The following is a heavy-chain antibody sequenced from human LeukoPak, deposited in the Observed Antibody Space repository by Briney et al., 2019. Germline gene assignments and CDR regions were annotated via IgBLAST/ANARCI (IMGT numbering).Heavy chain of an antibody. CDR1: GYTFTSYD. J-gene: IGHJ3*02. V-gene: IGHV1-8*01. Sequence: ASVKVSCKASGYTFTSYDINWVRQATGQGLEWIGWMNPNSGNTGYAQKFQGRVTMTRNTSISTAYMELSSLRSEDTAVYYCARGFRPGYFDWLWSAFDIWGQGTMVTVSS. D-gene: IGHD3-9*01. CDR3: ARGFRPGYFDWLWSAFDI. CDR2: MNPNSGNT.